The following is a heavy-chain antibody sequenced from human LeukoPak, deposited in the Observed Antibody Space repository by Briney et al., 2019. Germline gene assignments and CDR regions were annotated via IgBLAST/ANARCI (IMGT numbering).Heavy chain of an antibody. CDR3: AGGRTGSRADY. CDR2: FYTGGTT. J-gene: IGHJ4*02. V-gene: IGHV4-4*07. Sequence: PSETLSLTCNVSGVSITTDYWNWIRQPAGQGLEWIGRFYTGGTTNYNPSLKSRITMSADTSRNQFSLNLRSVTAADTAVYFCAGGRTGSRADYWGQGILVTVSS. D-gene: IGHD1-26*01. CDR1: GVSITTDY.